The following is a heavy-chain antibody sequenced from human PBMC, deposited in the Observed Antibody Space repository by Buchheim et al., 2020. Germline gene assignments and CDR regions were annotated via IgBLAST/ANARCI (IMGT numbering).Heavy chain of an antibody. Sequence: QVQLVESGGGVVQPGRSLRLSCAASGFTFSSYGMHWVRQAPGKGLEWVAVISYDGSNKYYADSVKGRFTISRDNSKNTLYLQMNSLRAEDTAVYYCAKDRREYSSSSWFDPWGQGTL. CDR1: GFTFSSYG. D-gene: IGHD6-6*01. J-gene: IGHJ5*02. CDR2: ISYDGSNK. V-gene: IGHV3-30*18. CDR3: AKDRREYSSSSWFDP.